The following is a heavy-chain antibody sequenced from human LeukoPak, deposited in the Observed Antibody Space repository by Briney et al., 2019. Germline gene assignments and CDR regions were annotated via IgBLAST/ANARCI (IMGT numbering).Heavy chain of an antibody. Sequence: ASVKVSCKASGYTFTSYGISWVRQAPGQGLEWMGWISAYNGNTNYAQKLQGRVTMTTDTSTSTAYMELRSLRSDDTAVYYCARAGKWEPRDYYYGMDVWGQGTTVTVSS. CDR3: ARAGKWEPRDYYYGMDV. CDR2: ISAYNGNT. D-gene: IGHD1-26*01. V-gene: IGHV1-18*01. CDR1: GYTFTSYG. J-gene: IGHJ6*02.